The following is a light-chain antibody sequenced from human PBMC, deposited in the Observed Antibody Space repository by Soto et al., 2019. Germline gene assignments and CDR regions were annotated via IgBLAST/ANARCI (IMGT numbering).Light chain of an antibody. J-gene: IGKJ1*01. V-gene: IGKV3-15*01. CDR2: GAS. Sequence: IVMTQSPATLSVSPGESTTLSCRASQSVRSNLAWYQQKPGQAPRLLIYGASTRATGIPARFSGSGSGTEFTLTISSLQSEDFAVYYCQQYSNWPPGTFGQGTKVDIK. CDR1: QSVRSN. CDR3: QQYSNWPPGT.